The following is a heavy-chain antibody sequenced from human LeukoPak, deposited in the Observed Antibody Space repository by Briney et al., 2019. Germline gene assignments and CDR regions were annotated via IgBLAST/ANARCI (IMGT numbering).Heavy chain of an antibody. CDR2: ISSSSSYI. Sequence: NPGGSLRLSCAASGFTFSSYSMNWVRQAPGKGLEWVSSISSSSSYIYYADSVKGRFTISRDNAKNSLYLQMNSLRAEDTAVYYCTRHTETYYYDSSGYPGNAFDIWGQGTMVTVSS. CDR3: TRHTETYYYDSSGYPGNAFDI. V-gene: IGHV3-21*01. J-gene: IGHJ3*02. D-gene: IGHD3-22*01. CDR1: GFTFSSYS.